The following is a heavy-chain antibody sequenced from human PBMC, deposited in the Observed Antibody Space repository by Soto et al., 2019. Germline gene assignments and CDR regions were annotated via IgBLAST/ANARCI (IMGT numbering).Heavy chain of an antibody. D-gene: IGHD6-6*01. CDR2: IWYDGSNK. Sequence: QVQLVESGEGVVQPGRSLRLSCAASGFTFSSYGMHWVRQAPGKGLEWVAVIWYDGSNKYYADYVKGRFTISRDNSKNTRYLQMNSLRAEDRAVYYCARDFFAARLGPYFAYWGQGTLVPVSS. CDR3: ARDFFAARLGPYFAY. V-gene: IGHV3-33*01. CDR1: GFTFSSYG. J-gene: IGHJ4*02.